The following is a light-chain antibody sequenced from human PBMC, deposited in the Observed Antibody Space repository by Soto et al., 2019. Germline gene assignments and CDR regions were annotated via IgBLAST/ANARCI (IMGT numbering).Light chain of an antibody. V-gene: IGKV3-20*01. CDR3: QQYGSSPPNVA. J-gene: IGKJ1*01. CDR2: GAS. Sequence: EIVLTQSPGTLSLSPGERATLSCRASQSVSSSYLAWYQQKPGQAPRLLIYGASSSATGIPDRFSGSGSGKDFTLTISSLEPEDFAVYYCQQYGSSPPNVAFGQGTKVEIK. CDR1: QSVSSSY.